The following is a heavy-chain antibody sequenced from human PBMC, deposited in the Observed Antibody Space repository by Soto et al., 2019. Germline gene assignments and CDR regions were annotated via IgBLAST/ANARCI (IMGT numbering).Heavy chain of an antibody. D-gene: IGHD3-9*01. V-gene: IGHV4-34*01. Sequence: SETLSLTCAVYGGSFSGYYWSWIRQPPGKGLEWIGEINHSGSTNYNPSLKSRVTISVDTSKNQFSLKLSSVTAADTAVYYCARKRSHYDILTGYSLPYYFDYWGQGTLVTVSS. CDR1: GGSFSGYY. CDR3: ARKRSHYDILTGYSLPYYFDY. J-gene: IGHJ4*02. CDR2: INHSGST.